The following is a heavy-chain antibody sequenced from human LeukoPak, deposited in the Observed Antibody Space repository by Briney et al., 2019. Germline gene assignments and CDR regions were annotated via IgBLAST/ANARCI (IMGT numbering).Heavy chain of an antibody. J-gene: IGHJ4*02. CDR1: GGSISSGSYY. V-gene: IGHV4-61*02. Sequence: SETLSLTCTVSGGSISSGSYYWSWIRQPAGKGLEWIGRIYTSGSTNYNPSLKSRVTISVDTSKNQFSLKLSSVTAADTAVYYCARGNVDTAMAFDYWGQGTLVTVSS. D-gene: IGHD5-18*01. CDR3: ARGNVDTAMAFDY. CDR2: IYTSGST.